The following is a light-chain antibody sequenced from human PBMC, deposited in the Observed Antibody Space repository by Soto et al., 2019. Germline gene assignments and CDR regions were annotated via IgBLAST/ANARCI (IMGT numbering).Light chain of an antibody. Sequence: QSVLTQAPSVSGAPGQRVTISCTGSSSNIGAGYDVHWYQQLPGTAPKLLIYGNSNRPSGVPDRFSSSKSGTSASLAITGLQAEDEADYYCQSYDSSLGVFGTGTKVTV. CDR3: QSYDSSLGV. V-gene: IGLV1-40*01. CDR2: GNS. J-gene: IGLJ1*01. CDR1: SSNIGAGYD.